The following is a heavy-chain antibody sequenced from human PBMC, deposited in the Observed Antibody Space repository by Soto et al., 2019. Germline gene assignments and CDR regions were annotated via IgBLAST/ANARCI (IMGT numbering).Heavy chain of an antibody. V-gene: IGHV1-18*01. CDR1: GYTFTSYG. CDR3: AREWGSYYYGTVVDFDY. CDR2: ISAYNGNT. Sequence: ASVKVSCKASGYTFTSYGISWVRQAPGQGLEWMGWISAYNGNTNYAQKLQGRVTMTTDTSTSTAYMELRSLRSDDTAVYYCAREWGSYYYGTVVDFDYWGQGTLVTV. D-gene: IGHD3-10*01. J-gene: IGHJ4*02.